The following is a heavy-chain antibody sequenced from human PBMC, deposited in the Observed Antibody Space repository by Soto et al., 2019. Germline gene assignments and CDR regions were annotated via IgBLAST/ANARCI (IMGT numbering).Heavy chain of an antibody. CDR1: GYTFTNFG. J-gene: IGHJ4*02. Sequence: ASVKVSCKASGYTFTNFGISWMRQVPGQGLEWMGWISGYNGNTNYAQKFQDRVTLTTDTSTNTAYMELRSLRSDDTAVYYCARASGGGVGTTSYWGQGTLVTVSS. V-gene: IGHV1-18*01. CDR3: ARASGGGVGTTSY. CDR2: ISGYNGNT. D-gene: IGHD1-26*01.